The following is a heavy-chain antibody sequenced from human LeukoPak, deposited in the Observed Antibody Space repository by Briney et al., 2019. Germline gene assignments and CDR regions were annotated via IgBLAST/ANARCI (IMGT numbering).Heavy chain of an antibody. V-gene: IGHV3-23*01. CDR2: ITDSGGNR. D-gene: IGHD6-19*01. J-gene: IGHJ4*02. CDR3: AKSSRYGTGWYGKIDY. CDR1: GFAFSSHA. Sequence: GGSLRLSCAASGFAFSSHAMSWVRQAPGKGLEWVSAITDSGGNRQYTDSVKGRFTISRDNSKNTLYLQMDSLRADDTAVYYCAKSSRYGTGWYGKIDYWGQGTLVTVSS.